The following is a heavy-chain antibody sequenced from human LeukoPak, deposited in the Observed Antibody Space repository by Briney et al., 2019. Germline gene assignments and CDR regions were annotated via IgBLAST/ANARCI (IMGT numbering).Heavy chain of an antibody. CDR3: ARGAAGKRRYNWFDP. J-gene: IGHJ5*02. CDR1: GFTFSSYS. D-gene: IGHD6-13*01. CDR2: ISSSSSTI. Sequence: PGGSLRLSCAASGFTFSSYSMNWVRQAPGKGLEWVSYISSSSSTIYYADSVKGRFTISRDNAKNSLYLQMNSLRAEDTAVYYCARGAAGKRRYNWFDPWGQGTLVTVSS. V-gene: IGHV3-48*04.